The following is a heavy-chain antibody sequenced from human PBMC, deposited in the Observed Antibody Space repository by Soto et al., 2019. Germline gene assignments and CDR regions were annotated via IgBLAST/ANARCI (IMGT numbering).Heavy chain of an antibody. Sequence: QVQLVQSGAEVTKPGASLKVSCKTSGYTFIGYYMHWVRQAPGQGLEWMGWINPNTGGTKYTQKFQGWVTMTTATSIITAYLELSRLRSDATAVYYCVRGDVTTVTTTLDYWGQGTLVTVSS. CDR3: VRGDVTTVTTTLDY. J-gene: IGHJ4*02. D-gene: IGHD4-17*01. CDR2: INPNTGGT. CDR1: GYTFIGYY. V-gene: IGHV1-2*04.